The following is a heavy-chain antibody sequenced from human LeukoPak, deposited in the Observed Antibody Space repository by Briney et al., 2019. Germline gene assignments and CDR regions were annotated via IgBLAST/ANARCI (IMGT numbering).Heavy chain of an antibody. D-gene: IGHD3-10*02. CDR3: AELGITMFGGV. V-gene: IGHV3-48*01. J-gene: IGHJ6*01. CDR2: ISSSNSTI. Sequence: GGSLTLSCAASGFTFSSYSMNWLRQAPGKGLEWVSYISSSNSTIYYADSVKGRFTISRDNAKNALYLQMNSLRAEDTAVYYFAELGITMFGGVWGKGTSVTISS. CDR1: GFTFSSYS.